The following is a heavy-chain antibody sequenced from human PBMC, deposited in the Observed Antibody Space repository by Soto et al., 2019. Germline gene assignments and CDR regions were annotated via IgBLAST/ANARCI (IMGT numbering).Heavy chain of an antibody. V-gene: IGHV4-30-4*01. CDR3: ASEVAPSSVVGVVTNTFDP. Sequence: QVQLQESGPGLVKPSQTLSLTCTVSGGSINSGDYYWRWIRQTPGKGLEWIGYVYYSGRTYYNPSLRSRLSMTIDTSKKLFSLKLDSVTAADTAVYHCASEVAPSSVVGVVTNTFDPWGLGTLVTVSS. CDR2: VYYSGRT. J-gene: IGHJ5*02. D-gene: IGHD3-3*01. CDR1: GGSINSGDYY.